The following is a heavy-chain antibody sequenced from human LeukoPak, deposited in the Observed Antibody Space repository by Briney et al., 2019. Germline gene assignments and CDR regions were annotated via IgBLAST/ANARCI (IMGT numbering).Heavy chain of an antibody. Sequence: GGSLRLSCAASGFTFSSYTMNWVRQAPGKGLEWVSYISSSSSTIYYADSVKGRFTISRDNAKNSLYLQMNSLRAEDTAVYYCARDADAYYYDSSGYLHWGQGTLVTVSS. V-gene: IGHV3-48*01. CDR2: ISSSSSTI. J-gene: IGHJ4*02. D-gene: IGHD3-22*01. CDR3: ARDADAYYYDSSGYLH. CDR1: GFTFSSYT.